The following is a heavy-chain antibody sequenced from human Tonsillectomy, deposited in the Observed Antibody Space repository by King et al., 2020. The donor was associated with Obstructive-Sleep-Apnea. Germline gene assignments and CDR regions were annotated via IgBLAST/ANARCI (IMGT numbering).Heavy chain of an antibody. D-gene: IGHD2-15*01. CDR3: TRESGFCSGGSCYFGFVSPIGYYGMDV. CDR2: TYYRSKWYN. CDR1: GDSVSSNSAA. J-gene: IGHJ6*02. V-gene: IGHV6-1*01. Sequence: VQLQQSGPGLVKPSQTLSLTCALSGDSVSSNSAAWNWIRQSPSRGLEWLGRTYYRSKWYNDYAVSVKSRITINPDTSKNQISLQLNSVTPEDTAVYYCTRESGFCSGGSCYFGFVSPIGYYGMDVWGQGTTVTVS.